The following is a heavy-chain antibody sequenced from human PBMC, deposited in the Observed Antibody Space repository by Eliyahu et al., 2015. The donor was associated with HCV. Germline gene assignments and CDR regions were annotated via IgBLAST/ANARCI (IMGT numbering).Heavy chain of an antibody. J-gene: IGHJ4*02. CDR3: ARGSDS. Sequence: EVQLVESGGGLVQPGGSLRLSCAASGFTFRNYWMYWVRQAPGMGLVWVSRINWDGGITGYADSVKGRFTVSRDNGKNTLDLQMNNLRVDDTAVYFCARGSDSWGQGTVVTVSS. CDR1: GFTFRNYW. V-gene: IGHV3-74*01. CDR2: INWDGGIT.